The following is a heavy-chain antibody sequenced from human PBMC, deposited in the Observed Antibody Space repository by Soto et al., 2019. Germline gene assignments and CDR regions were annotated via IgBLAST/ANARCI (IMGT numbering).Heavy chain of an antibody. J-gene: IGHJ5*02. CDR2: IWYDGTAT. CDR1: GFTLSNYG. V-gene: IGHV3-33*01. CDR3: ARNVGSSGSSRWFDT. D-gene: IGHD3-10*01. Sequence: QVQLVESGGGVVQPGRSLTLSCVASGFTLSNYGMHWVRKAPGKGRGWVAVIWYDGTATYSAASVKGRFSISRDNAKNELFLQLSSLRAEDTAVYYCARNVGSSGSSRWFDTWGQGTLVTVSS.